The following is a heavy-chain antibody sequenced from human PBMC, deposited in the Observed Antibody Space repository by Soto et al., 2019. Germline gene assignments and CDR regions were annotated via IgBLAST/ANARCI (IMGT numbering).Heavy chain of an antibody. CDR2: IYHSGST. D-gene: IGHD3-10*01. CDR1: GGSIRSSNW. V-gene: IGHV4-4*02. Sequence: QVQLQESGPGLVKPSGTLSLTCSVSGGSIRSSNWWSWVRQPPWKGLEWIGEIYHSGSTNYNPSLQSRGTMSVDKSKNQFSLKLSSVTAADTAVYSWARDYYGSGSYYNDYYYYGMDVWGPGTTVTVSS. CDR3: ARDYYGSGSYYNDYYYYGMDV. J-gene: IGHJ6*02.